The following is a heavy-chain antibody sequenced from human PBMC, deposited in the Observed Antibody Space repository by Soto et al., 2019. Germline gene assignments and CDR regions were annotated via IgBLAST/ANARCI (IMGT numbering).Heavy chain of an antibody. D-gene: IGHD3-22*01. CDR3: ARDKARYYYRCFDY. Sequence: GGSLRLSCAASGFTFSSYAMHWVRQAPGKGLEWVAVISYDGSNKYYADSVKGRFTISRDNSKNTLYPQMNSLRAEDTAVYYCARDKARYYYRCFDYWGQGTLVTVSS. V-gene: IGHV3-30-3*01. CDR1: GFTFSSYA. J-gene: IGHJ4*02. CDR2: ISYDGSNK.